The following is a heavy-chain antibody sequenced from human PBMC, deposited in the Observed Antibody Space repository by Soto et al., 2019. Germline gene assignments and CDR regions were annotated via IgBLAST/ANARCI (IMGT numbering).Heavy chain of an antibody. CDR3: ARHPTRLQLARYYWFDP. Sequence: PSETLSLTCTVSGGSISSSSYYWGWIRQPPGKGLEWIGSIYYSGSTYYNPSLKSRVTISVDTSKNQFSLKLSSVTAAGTAVYYCARHPTRLQLARYYWFDPWGQGTLVTVSS. J-gene: IGHJ5*02. CDR1: GGSISSSSYY. D-gene: IGHD6-6*01. V-gene: IGHV4-39*01. CDR2: IYYSGST.